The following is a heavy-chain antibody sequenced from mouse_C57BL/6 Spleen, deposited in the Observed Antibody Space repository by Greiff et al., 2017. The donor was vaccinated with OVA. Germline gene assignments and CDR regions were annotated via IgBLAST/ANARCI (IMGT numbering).Heavy chain of an antibody. D-gene: IGHD1-1*01. V-gene: IGHV1-42*01. CDR2: INPSTGGT. CDR3: ARRSQYYLDY. CDR1: GYSFTGYY. Sequence: EVQLQQSGPELVKPGASVKISCKASGYSFTGYYMNWVKQSPEKSLEWIGEINPSTGGTTYNQKFKSKATLTVDKSSSTAYMQLKSLTSEDSAVYYCARRSQYYLDYWGQGTTLTVSS. J-gene: IGHJ2*01.